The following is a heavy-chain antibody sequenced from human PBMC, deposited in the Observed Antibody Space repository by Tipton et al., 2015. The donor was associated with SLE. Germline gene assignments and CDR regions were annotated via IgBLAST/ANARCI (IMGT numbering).Heavy chain of an antibody. Sequence: GSLRLSCAASGFTLNTYAMTWIRQAPGKGLEWVSFIGGVGGGTDYADSVKGRFTIARDSSQNTLYLQMNSLRVEDTAVYYCAKGGVRRAGRAGLDSWGQGTLVTVSS. CDR2: IGGVGGGT. V-gene: IGHV3-23*01. CDR3: AKGGVRRAGRAGLDS. CDR1: GFTLNTYA. J-gene: IGHJ4*02. D-gene: IGHD6-6*01.